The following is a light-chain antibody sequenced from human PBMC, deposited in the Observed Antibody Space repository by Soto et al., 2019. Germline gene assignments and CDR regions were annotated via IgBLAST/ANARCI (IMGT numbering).Light chain of an antibody. CDR3: GSYTSSSTYV. Sequence: QSALTQPPSVSGSPGQSVAISCTGTSSDVGSYNRVSWYQQPPGTAPKVMIYEVSNRPSGVPDRFSGSKSGNTASLTISGLQAEDEADYYCGSYTSSSTYVFGTGTKDTVL. CDR2: EVS. V-gene: IGLV2-18*02. J-gene: IGLJ1*01. CDR1: SSDVGSYNR.